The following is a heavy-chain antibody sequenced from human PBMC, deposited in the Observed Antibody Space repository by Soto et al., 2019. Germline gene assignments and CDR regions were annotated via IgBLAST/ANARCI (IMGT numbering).Heavy chain of an antibody. CDR3: ATQEVGGSYAYTFDP. J-gene: IGHJ5*02. D-gene: IGHD1-26*01. CDR2: IYYSGST. Sequence: SETLSLTCTVSGGSISSSSYYWGWIRQPPGKGLEWIGSIYYSGSTYYNPSLKSRVTISVDTSKNHFSLKLSSVTAADTAVYYCATQEVGGSYAYTFDPWGQGTLVTVSS. CDR1: GGSISSSSYY. V-gene: IGHV4-39*02.